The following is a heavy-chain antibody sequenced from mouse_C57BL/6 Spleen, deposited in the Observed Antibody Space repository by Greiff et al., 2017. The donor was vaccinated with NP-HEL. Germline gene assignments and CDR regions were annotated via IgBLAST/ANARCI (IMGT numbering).Heavy chain of an antibody. CDR1: GFTFSSYG. D-gene: IGHD1-1*01. CDR3: ARHDTTVVDAMDY. CDR2: ISSGGCYT. V-gene: IGHV5-6*01. J-gene: IGHJ4*01. Sequence: EVMLVESGGDLVKPGGSLKLSCAASGFTFSSYGMSWVRQTPDKRLEWVATISSGGCYTYYPGSVKGRFTISRDNAKNTLYLQMSSLKSEDTAMYYCARHDTTVVDAMDYWGQGTSVTVSS.